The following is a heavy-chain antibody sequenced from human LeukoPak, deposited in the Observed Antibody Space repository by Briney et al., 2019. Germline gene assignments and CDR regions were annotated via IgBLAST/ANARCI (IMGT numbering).Heavy chain of an antibody. CDR2: ISGSGST. CDR3: AKSHYYDSSGYVDY. J-gene: IGHJ4*02. Sequence: PGGSLGLSCAASGFTFRSYAMSWVRQAPGKGLEWGSAISGSGSTYYADSVKGRFTISRDNSKNTLYLQMNSLRAEDTAVYYCAKSHYYDSSGYVDYWGQGTLVTVSS. CDR1: GFTFRSYA. D-gene: IGHD3-22*01. V-gene: IGHV3-23*01.